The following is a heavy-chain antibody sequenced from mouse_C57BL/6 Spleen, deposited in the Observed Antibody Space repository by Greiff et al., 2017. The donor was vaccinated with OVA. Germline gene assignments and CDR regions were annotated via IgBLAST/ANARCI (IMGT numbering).Heavy chain of an antibody. CDR3: ARSALGRDD. CDR1: GYTFTSYW. D-gene: IGHD4-1*01. CDR2: IYPGSGST. V-gene: IGHV1-55*01. J-gene: IGHJ2*01. Sequence: VQLQQPGAELVKPGASVKMSCKASGYTFTSYWIPWVKQRPGQGLEWIGEIYPGSGSTNYNEKFKSKATLTVDTSSSPAYMQLSSLTSEYSAVYYCARSALGRDDWGKGTTLTVSS.